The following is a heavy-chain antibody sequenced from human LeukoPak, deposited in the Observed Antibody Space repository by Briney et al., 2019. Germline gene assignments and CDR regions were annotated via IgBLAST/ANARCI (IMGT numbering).Heavy chain of an antibody. CDR1: GGSINSFY. Sequence: SETLSLTCTVSGGSINSFYWTWVRQPAGKGLEWIGRIYSSGSTNFNPSLKSRVTMSVDTSKNQFSLRLSSVTAADTAAYYCARTVDSSGFSPFQHWDQGTLVTVSS. V-gene: IGHV4-4*07. CDR2: IYSSGST. D-gene: IGHD3-22*01. CDR3: ARTVDSSGFSPFQH. J-gene: IGHJ1*01.